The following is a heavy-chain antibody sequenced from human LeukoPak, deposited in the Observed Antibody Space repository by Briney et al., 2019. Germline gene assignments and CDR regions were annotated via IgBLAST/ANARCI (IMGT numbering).Heavy chain of an antibody. D-gene: IGHD2-15*01. CDR1: GFAFSIYA. V-gene: IGHV3-30*04. CDR2: ISYDGSNK. Sequence: GGSLRLSCAASGFAFSIYAVHCVREAPREGLAWVVVISYDGSNKYYSDFVRARFTFSRENPKNTLYLKINTLRAEDTAVYYCSREAYSNACKSPYQFDYWGQGTLVTVSS. J-gene: IGHJ4*02. CDR3: SREAYSNACKSPYQFDY.